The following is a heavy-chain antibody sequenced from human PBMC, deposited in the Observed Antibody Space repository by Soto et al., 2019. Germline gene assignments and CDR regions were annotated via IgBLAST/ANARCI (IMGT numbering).Heavy chain of an antibody. CDR3: STSKMTSVSLDY. J-gene: IGHJ4*02. V-gene: IGHV3-15*01. D-gene: IGHD2-21*02. CDR2: FKSKTDGGTT. CDR1: GFTFSNAW. Sequence: LRLSCATSGFTFSNAWMTWVRQAPGKGLEWVGRFKSKTDGGTTDYAALVKGRFTISTDDSTNTLFLQMNSLKTEDSAIYFCSTSKMTSVSLDYWGQGTLVTVSS.